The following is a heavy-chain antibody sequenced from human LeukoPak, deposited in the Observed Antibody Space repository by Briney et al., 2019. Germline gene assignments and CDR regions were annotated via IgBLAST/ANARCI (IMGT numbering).Heavy chain of an antibody. CDR3: ARGLGIVGEIWFDP. Sequence: GASVKVSCKASGGTFSSYAISWVRQAPGQGLEWMGGINPIFGTANYAQKFQGRVTITADESTSTAYMELSSLRSEDTAVYYCARGLGIVGEIWFDPWGQGTLVTVSS. CDR2: INPIFGTA. D-gene: IGHD1-26*01. CDR1: GGTFSSYA. J-gene: IGHJ5*02. V-gene: IGHV1-69*13.